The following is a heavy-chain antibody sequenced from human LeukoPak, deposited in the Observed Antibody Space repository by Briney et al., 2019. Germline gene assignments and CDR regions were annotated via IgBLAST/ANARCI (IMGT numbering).Heavy chain of an antibody. CDR1: GYTFTSYG. Sequence: ASVKVSCKASGYTFTSYGISWVRQAPGQGLEWMGWISAYNGNTNYAQKLQGRVTMTTDTSTSTAYMELRSLRSDDTAVYYCAREGLTMVRGVKVPRMDDWGKGTTVTISS. CDR3: AREGLTMVRGVKVPRMDD. V-gene: IGHV1-18*01. CDR2: ISAYNGNT. D-gene: IGHD3-10*01. J-gene: IGHJ6*03.